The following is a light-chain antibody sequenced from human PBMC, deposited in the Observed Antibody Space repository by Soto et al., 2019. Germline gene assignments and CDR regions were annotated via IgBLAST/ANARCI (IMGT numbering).Light chain of an antibody. CDR1: QSISSW. Sequence: DIQMTQSPSTLSASVVDRVTITCRASQSISSWVAWYQQKPGKAPKLLIYDASSLESGVPSRFSGSGSGTEFTLTISSLQPDDFATYYCQQYNSYSWTFGQGTKVDIK. V-gene: IGKV1-5*01. CDR2: DAS. J-gene: IGKJ1*01. CDR3: QQYNSYSWT.